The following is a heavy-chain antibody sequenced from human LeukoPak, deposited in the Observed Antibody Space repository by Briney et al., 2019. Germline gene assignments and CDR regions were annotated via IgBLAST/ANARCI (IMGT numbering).Heavy chain of an antibody. J-gene: IGHJ4*02. CDR2: ISGSGAST. Sequence: GGSLRLSCGASGFTFSNYAMSWVRQAPGKGLEWVSAISGSGASTYYADSVKGRFTISRDNSKNTLYLQMNSLRAEDTALYYCAKAVVVVAATPIDYWGQGTLVTVSS. V-gene: IGHV3-23*01. CDR1: GFTFSNYA. CDR3: AKAVVVVAATPIDY. D-gene: IGHD2-15*01.